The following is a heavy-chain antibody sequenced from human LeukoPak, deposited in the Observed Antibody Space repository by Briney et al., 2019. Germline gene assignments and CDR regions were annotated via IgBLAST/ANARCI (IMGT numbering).Heavy chain of an antibody. J-gene: IGHJ4*02. D-gene: IGHD6-13*01. Sequence: SGGSLRLSCAASGFTFSNYAMSWVRQAPGKGLEWVSGISGSGDTTNYADSVKGRFTISRDNSKKTLYLHLNSLRVEDAAVYYCAKDRYSSIPGFHFEYWGQGTPVTVSS. CDR3: AKDRYSSIPGFHFEY. CDR2: ISGSGDTT. CDR1: GFTFSNYA. V-gene: IGHV3-23*01.